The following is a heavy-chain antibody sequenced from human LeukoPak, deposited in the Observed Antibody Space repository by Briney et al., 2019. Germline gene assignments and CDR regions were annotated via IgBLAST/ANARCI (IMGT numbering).Heavy chain of an antibody. V-gene: IGHV1-18*01. Sequence: ASVKVSCKASGYTFTSYGISWVRQAPGQGLEWMGWISAYNGNTNYAQKLQGRVTMTTDTSTSTAYMELSSLRSEDTAVYYCARGLSYYDFWSGYYTCWFDPWGQGTLVTVSS. CDR1: GYTFTSYG. J-gene: IGHJ5*02. CDR2: ISAYNGNT. CDR3: ARGLSYYDFWSGYYTCWFDP. D-gene: IGHD3-3*01.